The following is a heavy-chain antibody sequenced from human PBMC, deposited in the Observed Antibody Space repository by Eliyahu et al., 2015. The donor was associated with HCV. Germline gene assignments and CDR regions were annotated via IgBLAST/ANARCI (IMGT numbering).Heavy chain of an antibody. D-gene: IGHD4-23*01. CDR3: ARHSDGENSGVVDY. Sequence: QVQLQESGPGLVKPSETLSLTCTVXDGXITHAFWSWIRQPPGKGLEWIGFIDDSGTTNYNPSLKSRLTMSIDASKNQFSLNLRSVTAADSAVYYCARHSDGENSGVVDYWGQGTLVTVSS. J-gene: IGHJ4*02. CDR1: DGXITHAF. V-gene: IGHV4-59*08. CDR2: IDDSGTT.